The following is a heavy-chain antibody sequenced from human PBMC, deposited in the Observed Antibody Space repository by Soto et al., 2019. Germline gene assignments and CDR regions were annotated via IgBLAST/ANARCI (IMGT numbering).Heavy chain of an antibody. V-gene: IGHV5-51*01. CDR1: GYTFTIYW. CDR2: IYPSDSDT. CDR3: ARPANTVADHFDL. Sequence: GESLKISCQVSGYTFTIYWIGWVRQMPGKDLEWMGIIYPSDSDTRYSPSFQGQVTISADQSINTAYLQWDSLKASDTAIYYCARPANTVADHFDLWGQGTPVTVSS. J-gene: IGHJ4*02. D-gene: IGHD4-17*01.